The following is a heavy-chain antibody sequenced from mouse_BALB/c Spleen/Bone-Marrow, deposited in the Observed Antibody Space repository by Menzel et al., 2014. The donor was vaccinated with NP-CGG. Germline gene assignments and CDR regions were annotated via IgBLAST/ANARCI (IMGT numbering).Heavy chain of an antibody. Sequence: QVQLQQSGPGLVAPSQSLSITCTISGFSLTSYGVHWVRQPPGKGLEWLTVIWNDGSTTYNSALKSRLTISKDNSKSQVFLKMNSLQTDDTGMYHCAKHGGGYFDYWGQGTSLTVSS. CDR3: AKHGGGYFDY. CDR2: IWNDGST. CDR1: GFSLTSYG. J-gene: IGHJ2*02. V-gene: IGHV2-6-1*01.